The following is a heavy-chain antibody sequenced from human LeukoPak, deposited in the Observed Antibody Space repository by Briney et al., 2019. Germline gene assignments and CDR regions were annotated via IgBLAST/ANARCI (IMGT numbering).Heavy chain of an antibody. V-gene: IGHV3-9*01. CDR1: GFTFDDYA. D-gene: IGHD3-10*01. J-gene: IGHJ4*02. CDR3: ANGYHNASGTYPTG. CDR2: ISWNSGSI. Sequence: GRSLRLSCAASGFTFDDYAMNWVRQAPGRGLEWVSGISWNSGSIDYADSVKGRFTISRDNAKNSLYLQMNSLRPEDTAFYYCANGYHNASGTYPTGWGQGTQVTVSS.